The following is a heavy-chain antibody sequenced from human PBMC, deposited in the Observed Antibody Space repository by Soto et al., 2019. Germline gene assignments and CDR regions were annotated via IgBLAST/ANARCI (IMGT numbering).Heavy chain of an antibody. V-gene: IGHV4-39*01. CDR3: ARQSGYEID. J-gene: IGHJ1*01. D-gene: IGHD5-12*01. CDR2: VYYSGST. CDR1: GCSMRSSSYC. Sequence: SEALSLTVPVSGCSMRSSSYCGGWIRQPPGKGLEWIGSVYYSGSTYYNPSLKSRVNISVDTSKNQFSLKLSSVTAADAAVFYCARQSGYEIDWGQGTLVNVYS.